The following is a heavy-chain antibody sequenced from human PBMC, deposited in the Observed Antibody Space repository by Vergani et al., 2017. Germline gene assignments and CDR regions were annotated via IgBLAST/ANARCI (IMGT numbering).Heavy chain of an antibody. D-gene: IGHD1-26*01. CDR3: ARGRGGXHDAFIGWERRAYRTPLYYFDY. J-gene: IGHJ4*02. CDR2: IYYSGST. V-gene: IGHV4-39*07. Sequence: QLQLQESGPGLVKPSETLSLTCTVSGGSISSSSYYWGWIRQPPGKGLEWIGSIYYSGSTYYNPSLKSRVTISVDTSKNQLSLKLSSVTAADTAVYYCARGRGGXHDAFIGWERRAYRTPLYYFDYWGQGTLVTVSS. CDR1: GGSISSSSYY.